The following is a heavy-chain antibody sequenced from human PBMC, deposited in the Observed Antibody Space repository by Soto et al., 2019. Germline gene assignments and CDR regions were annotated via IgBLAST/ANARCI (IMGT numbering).Heavy chain of an antibody. D-gene: IGHD3-3*01. Sequence: GGSLRLSCAASGFTFSSYAMSWVRQAPGKGLEWVSAISGSGGSTYYADSVKGRFTISRDNSKNALYLQMNSLRAEDTAVYYCAKERWSGYYPYYFDYWGQGTLVTVSS. CDR2: ISGSGGST. J-gene: IGHJ4*02. CDR1: GFTFSSYA. CDR3: AKERWSGYYPYYFDY. V-gene: IGHV3-23*01.